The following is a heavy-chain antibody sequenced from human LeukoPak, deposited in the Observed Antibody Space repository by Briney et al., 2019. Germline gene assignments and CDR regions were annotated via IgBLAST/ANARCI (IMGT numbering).Heavy chain of an antibody. J-gene: IGHJ1*01. Sequence: GGSLRLSRAASGFTFSDYYMSWVRQAPGKGLEWVSAISGSGGSTYYADSVKGRFTISRDNSKNTLYLQMNSLRAEDTAVYYCAEDIWVRGVINRAEYFQHWGQGTLVTVSS. V-gene: IGHV3-23*01. D-gene: IGHD3-10*01. CDR2: ISGSGGST. CDR1: GFTFSDYY. CDR3: AEDIWVRGVINRAEYFQH.